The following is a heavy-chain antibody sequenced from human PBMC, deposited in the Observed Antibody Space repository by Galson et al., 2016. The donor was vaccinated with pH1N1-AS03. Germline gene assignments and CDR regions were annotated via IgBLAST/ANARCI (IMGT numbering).Heavy chain of an antibody. D-gene: IGHD5/OR15-5a*01. CDR3: ARSVQYSFDY. CDR2: MTSDMRTI. V-gene: IGHV3-48*02. CDR1: GFNFNVYS. Sequence: SLRLSCAASGFNFNVYSMNWVRQAPGKGLEWISYMTSDMRTIKYADSVKGRFTNSRDNARNSLFLQMNSLRDEDTVIYYCARSVQYSFDYWGQGILVTVSS. J-gene: IGHJ4*02.